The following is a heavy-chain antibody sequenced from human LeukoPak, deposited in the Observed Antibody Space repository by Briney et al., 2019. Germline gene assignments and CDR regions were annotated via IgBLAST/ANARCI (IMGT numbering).Heavy chain of an antibody. J-gene: IGHJ4*02. D-gene: IGHD6-6*01. CDR2: ISYDGSNK. CDR1: GFTFSSYG. Sequence: GRSLRLSCAASGFTFSSYGMHWVRQAPGKGLEWVAVISYDGSNKYYADSVKGRFTISRDNSKNTLYLQMNSLRAEDTAVYYCARDRRIAARQDFDYWGQGTLVTVSS. V-gene: IGHV3-30*03. CDR3: ARDRRIAARQDFDY.